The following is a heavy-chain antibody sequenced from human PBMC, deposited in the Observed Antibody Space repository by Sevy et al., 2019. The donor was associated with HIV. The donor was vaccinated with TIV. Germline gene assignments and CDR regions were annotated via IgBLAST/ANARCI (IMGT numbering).Heavy chain of an antibody. CDR1: GYTFTSYG. J-gene: IGHJ4*02. V-gene: IGHV1-18*01. CDR2: ISAYNGNT. Sequence: ASVKVSCKASGYTFTSYGISSVRQAPGQGLEWMGWISAYNGNTNYAQKLQGRVTMTTDTSTSTAYMELRSLRSDDTAVYYCARSVEYDSSGYYYVLPYFDYWGQRTLVTVSS. CDR3: ARSVEYDSSGYYYVLPYFDY. D-gene: IGHD3-22*01.